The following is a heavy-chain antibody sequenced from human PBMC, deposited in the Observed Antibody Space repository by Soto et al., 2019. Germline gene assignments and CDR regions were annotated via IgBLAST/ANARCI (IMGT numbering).Heavy chain of an antibody. V-gene: IGHV1-69*02. D-gene: IGHD1-26*01. Sequence: QVQLVQSGAEVKKPGSSVKVSCNASGGTFSSYTISWVRQAPGQGLEWMRRIIPILGIANYAQKFQGRVTITAEKSTSTAYMELRSLSSEETAVYYCASRRYVGELLRDGMDVWGQGSTVTGSS. CDR1: GGTFSSYT. CDR2: IIPILGIA. J-gene: IGHJ6*02. CDR3: ASRRYVGELLRDGMDV.